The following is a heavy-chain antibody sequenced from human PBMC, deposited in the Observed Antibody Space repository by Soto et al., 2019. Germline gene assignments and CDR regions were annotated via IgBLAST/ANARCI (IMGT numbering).Heavy chain of an antibody. D-gene: IGHD3-9*01. CDR1: GFTVSSNY. CDR2: IYSGGST. Sequence: PGGSLRLSCAASGFTVSSNYMSWVRQAPGKGLEWVSVIYSGGSTYYADSVKGRFTISRDNSKNTLYLQMNSLRAEDTAVYYCARRHNLHYDILTGPMNDAFDIWGQGTMVTVSS. J-gene: IGHJ3*02. CDR3: ARRHNLHYDILTGPMNDAFDI. V-gene: IGHV3-66*04.